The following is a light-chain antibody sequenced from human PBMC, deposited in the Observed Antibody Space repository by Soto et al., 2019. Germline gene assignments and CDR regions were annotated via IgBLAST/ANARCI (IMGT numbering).Light chain of an antibody. CDR2: GAL. CDR3: QQYATSPLT. CDR1: QTVSSRF. V-gene: IGKV3-20*01. Sequence: EIVLTQSPGTLSLSPGARATLSCRASQTVSSRFLAWYKQEPGQAPRLIIYGALSRATGIPDRLSGIWSGTDFTLTISRLEPEDFALYDGQQYATSPLTFGGGTKVDIK. J-gene: IGKJ4*01.